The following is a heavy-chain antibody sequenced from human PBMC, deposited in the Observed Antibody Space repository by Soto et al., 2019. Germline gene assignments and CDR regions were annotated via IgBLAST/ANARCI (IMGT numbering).Heavy chain of an antibody. J-gene: IGHJ4*02. CDR3: ASYGDYFDY. D-gene: IGHD4-17*01. CDR1: GRSFSGYY. Sequence: PSETLSLTCAVYGRSFSGYYWSWIRQPPGKGLEWIGEINHSGSTNYNPSLKSRVTISVDTSKNQFSLKLSSVTAADTAVYYCASYGDYFDYWGQGTLVTVSS. V-gene: IGHV4-34*01. CDR2: INHSGST.